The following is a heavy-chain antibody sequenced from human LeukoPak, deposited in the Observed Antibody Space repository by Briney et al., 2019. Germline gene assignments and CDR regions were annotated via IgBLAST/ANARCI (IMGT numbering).Heavy chain of an antibody. CDR2: ISSSGDST. CDR1: GFTFSRYA. CDR3: ASTGCFGDDCHTKESYYFDY. Sequence: GGSLRLSCAASGFTFSRYAMTWVRQAPGKGLEWVSSISSSGDSTYNADSVKGRFTISRDNSKNTLFLQVNSLRAEDTAIYYCASTGCFGDDCHTKESYYFDYWGQGTLVTVSS. D-gene: IGHD2-21*02. V-gene: IGHV3-23*01. J-gene: IGHJ4*02.